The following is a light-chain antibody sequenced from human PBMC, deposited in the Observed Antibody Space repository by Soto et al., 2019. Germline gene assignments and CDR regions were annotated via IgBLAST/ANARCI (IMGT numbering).Light chain of an antibody. CDR1: QNISNY. J-gene: IGKJ5*01. V-gene: IGKV1-39*01. Sequence: DIQMTQSPSSLSASVGDRVTITCRASQNISNYLNWYQHRPGKAPNLLIYAASNLQSGVPSKFSASGSGTDFTLTISSLQPEDFATYYCQQSYSTPSITFGQGTRLE. CDR3: QQSYSTPSIT. CDR2: AAS.